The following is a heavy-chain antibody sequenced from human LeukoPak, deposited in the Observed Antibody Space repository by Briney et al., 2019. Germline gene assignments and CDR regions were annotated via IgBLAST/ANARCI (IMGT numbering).Heavy chain of an antibody. J-gene: IGHJ6*03. CDR3: ARGELRVATGNYYYMDV. Sequence: PSETLSLTCTVSGGSISSSSFYWGWIRQPPGRGLEWIGSIYYSGSTSYNPSLKSRVTISVDTSKNQFSLKLSSVTAADTAVYYCARGELRVATGNYYYMDVWGKGTTVTISS. V-gene: IGHV4-39*07. CDR1: GGSISSSSFY. D-gene: IGHD5-12*01. CDR2: IYYSGST.